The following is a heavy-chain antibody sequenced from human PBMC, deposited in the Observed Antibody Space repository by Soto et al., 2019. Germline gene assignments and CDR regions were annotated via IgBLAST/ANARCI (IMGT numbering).Heavy chain of an antibody. CDR2: IDPSDSQT. V-gene: IGHV5-10-1*01. Sequence: GEPLKISCKGSGYSFAGYWITWVRQKPGKGLEWMGRIDPSDSQTYYSPSFRGHVTISVTKSITTVFLQWSSLRASDTAMYYCARQIYDSGTGPNFQYYFDSWGQGTPVTVSS. CDR3: ARQIYDSGTGPNFQYYFDS. J-gene: IGHJ4*02. D-gene: IGHD6-13*01. CDR1: GYSFAGYW.